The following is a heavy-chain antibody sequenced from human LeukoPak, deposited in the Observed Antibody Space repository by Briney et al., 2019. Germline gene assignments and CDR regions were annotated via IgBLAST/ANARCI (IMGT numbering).Heavy chain of an antibody. D-gene: IGHD3-10*01. CDR1: GFTFSNAW. CDR3: ASTPYGWGTYYFDY. Sequence: PGGSLRLSCAASGFTFSNAWMSWVRQAPGKGLEWVVRIKSKTGGGTTDYAAPVKGRFTISREDSKNTLYLQMNSLKTEDTAVYYCASTPYGWGTYYFDYWGQGTLVTVSS. J-gene: IGHJ4*02. V-gene: IGHV3-15*01. CDR2: IKSKTGGGTT.